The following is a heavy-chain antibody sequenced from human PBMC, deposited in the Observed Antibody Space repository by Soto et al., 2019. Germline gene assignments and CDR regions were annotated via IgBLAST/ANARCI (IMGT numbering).Heavy chain of an antibody. V-gene: IGHV2-5*02. CDR3: AHLLLWFGELLSPGGWFDP. Sequence: QITLKESGPPLVKPTQTLTLTCTFSGFSLSTSGVGVGWIRQPPGKALEWLALIYWDDDKRYSPSLKSRLTITKDTSKNQVVLTMTNMDPVDTATYYCAHLLLWFGELLSPGGWFDPWGQGTLVTVSS. D-gene: IGHD3-10*01. CDR2: IYWDDDK. J-gene: IGHJ5*02. CDR1: GFSLSTSGVG.